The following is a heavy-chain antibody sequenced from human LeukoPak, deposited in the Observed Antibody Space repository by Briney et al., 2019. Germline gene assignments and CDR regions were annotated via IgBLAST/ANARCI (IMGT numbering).Heavy chain of an antibody. V-gene: IGHV3-21*01. J-gene: IGHJ3*02. CDR2: ISSSSSYI. D-gene: IGHD6-13*01. Sequence: GGSLRLSCAASGFTFSSYSMNWVRQAPGKGLEWVSSISSSSSYIYYADSVKGRFTISRDNAKNSLYLQMNSLRAEDTAVYYCASTYSSSWYDAFDIWGQGTMVTVSS. CDR1: GFTFSSYS. CDR3: ASTYSSSWYDAFDI.